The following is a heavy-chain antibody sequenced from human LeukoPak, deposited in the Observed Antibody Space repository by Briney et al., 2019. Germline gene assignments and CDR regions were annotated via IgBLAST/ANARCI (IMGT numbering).Heavy chain of an antibody. Sequence: QPGGSLRLSCAASGFTFSSYAMSWVRQAPGKGLEWVSAISGSGGSTYYADSVKGRFTISRDNSKNTLYLQMNSLRAEDTAVYYCAKDSGDFWSGYYPTPTYFDYWGQGTLVTVSS. CDR1: GFTFSSYA. CDR2: ISGSGGST. V-gene: IGHV3-23*01. CDR3: AKDSGDFWSGYYPTPTYFDY. J-gene: IGHJ4*02. D-gene: IGHD3-3*01.